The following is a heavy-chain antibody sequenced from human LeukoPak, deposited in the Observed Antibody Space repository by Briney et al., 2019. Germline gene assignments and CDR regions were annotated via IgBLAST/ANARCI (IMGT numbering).Heavy chain of an antibody. D-gene: IGHD3-22*01. Sequence: GGSLRLSCAASGFTFTTYEMNWVRQAPTKGLEWVSYIGSSGSTIYYADSVKGRFTVSRDNAKNSLYLQMNSLRAEDTAVYYCARDHYYDSSGYSPFDYWGQGTLVTVSS. CDR1: GFTFTTYE. V-gene: IGHV3-48*03. CDR3: ARDHYYDSSGYSPFDY. J-gene: IGHJ4*02. CDR2: IGSSGSTI.